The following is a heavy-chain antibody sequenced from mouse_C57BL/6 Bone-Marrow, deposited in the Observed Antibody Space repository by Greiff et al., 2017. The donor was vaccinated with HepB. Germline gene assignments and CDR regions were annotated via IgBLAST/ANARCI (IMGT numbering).Heavy chain of an antibody. CDR2: IYPGSGNT. CDR1: GYTFTDYY. J-gene: IGHJ2*01. CDR3: ARWLLFFDY. Sequence: VKLQESGAELVRPGASVKLSCKASGYTFTDYYINWVKQRPGQGLEWIARIYPGSGNTYYNEKFKGKATLTAEKSSSTAYMQLSSLTSEDSAVYFCARWLLFFDYWGQGTTLTVSS. D-gene: IGHD2-3*01. V-gene: IGHV1-76*01.